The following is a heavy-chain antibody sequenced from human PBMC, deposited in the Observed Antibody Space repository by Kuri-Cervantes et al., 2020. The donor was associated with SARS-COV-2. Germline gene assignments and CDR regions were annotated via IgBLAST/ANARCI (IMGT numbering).Heavy chain of an antibody. J-gene: IGHJ4*02. CDR2: INPNSGGT. CDR1: GYTFTSYG. D-gene: IGHD3-3*01. V-gene: IGHV1-18*01. CDR3: ARDRPEKTTIFWSGYQTVHFDY. Sequence: ASVKVSCKASGYTFTSYGISWVRQAPGQGLEWMGWINPNSGGTNYAQKLQGRVTMTTDTSTSTAYMELRSLRSDDTAVYYCARDRPEKTTIFWSGYQTVHFDYWGQGTLVTVSS.